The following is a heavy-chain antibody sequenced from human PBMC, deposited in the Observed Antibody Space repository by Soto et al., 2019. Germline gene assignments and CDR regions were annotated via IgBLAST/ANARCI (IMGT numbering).Heavy chain of an antibody. Sequence: ETLSLTCAVYGGSFSGYYWSWIRQPPGKGLEWIGEINHSGSTNYNPSLKSRVTISVDTSKNQFSLKLSSVTAADTAVYYCARGPKLRFLEWLPTSLYGMDVWGQGTTVTVSS. CDR2: INHSGST. V-gene: IGHV4-34*01. CDR1: GGSFSGYY. D-gene: IGHD3-3*01. J-gene: IGHJ6*02. CDR3: ARGPKLRFLEWLPTSLYGMDV.